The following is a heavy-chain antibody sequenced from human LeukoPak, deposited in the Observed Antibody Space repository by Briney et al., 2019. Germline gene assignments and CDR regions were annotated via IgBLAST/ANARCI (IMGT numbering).Heavy chain of an antibody. CDR3: AKVLGAARRWDAFDI. Sequence: GGSLRLSCAASGFTFSSYAMSWVRHAPGKGLEWVSAISGSGGSTYYADSVKGRFTISRDNSKNTLYLQMNSLRAEDTAVYYCAKVLGAARRWDAFDIWGQGTMVTVSS. J-gene: IGHJ3*02. V-gene: IGHV3-23*01. D-gene: IGHD3-3*02. CDR1: GFTFSSYA. CDR2: ISGSGGST.